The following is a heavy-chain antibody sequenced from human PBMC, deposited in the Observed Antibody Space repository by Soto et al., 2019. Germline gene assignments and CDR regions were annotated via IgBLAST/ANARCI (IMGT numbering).Heavy chain of an antibody. D-gene: IGHD4-17*01. CDR3: ARDPSYGDYGYYYYYMDV. V-gene: IGHV3-11*01. Sequence: GGSLRLSCAASGFTFSDYYMSWIRQAPGKGLEWVSYISSSGSTIYYADSVKGRFTISRDNAKNSLYLQMNSLRAEDTAVYYCARDPSYGDYGYYYYYMDVWGKGTTVTVSS. CDR2: ISSSGSTI. CDR1: GFTFSDYY. J-gene: IGHJ6*03.